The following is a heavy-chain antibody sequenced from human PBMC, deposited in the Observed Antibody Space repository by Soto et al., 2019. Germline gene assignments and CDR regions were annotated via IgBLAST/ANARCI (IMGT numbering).Heavy chain of an antibody. Sequence: SLTCTVSGGSISSGGYYWSWIRQHPGKGLEWIGYIYYSGSTYYNPSLKSRVTISVDTSKNQFSLKLSSVTAADTAVYYCARDGSGRTAFDIWGQGTMVTVSS. CDR3: ARDGSGRTAFDI. J-gene: IGHJ3*02. CDR2: IYYSGST. V-gene: IGHV4-31*03. CDR1: GGSISSGGYY. D-gene: IGHD6-19*01.